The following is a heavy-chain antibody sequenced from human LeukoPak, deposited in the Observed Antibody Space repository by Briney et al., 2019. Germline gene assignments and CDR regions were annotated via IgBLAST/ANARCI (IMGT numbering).Heavy chain of an antibody. J-gene: IGHJ4*02. V-gene: IGHV4-59*01. CDR1: GGSISSYY. D-gene: IGHD2-15*01. CDR2: IYYSGST. Sequence: PSETLSLTCTVSGGSISSYYWNWIRQPPGKGLEWIGYIYYSGSTNYNPSLKSRGTISVDTSKSQFSLKLSSVTAADTAVYYCARERYCSGGSCYSGIDYWGQGTLVTVSS. CDR3: ARERYCSGGSCYSGIDY.